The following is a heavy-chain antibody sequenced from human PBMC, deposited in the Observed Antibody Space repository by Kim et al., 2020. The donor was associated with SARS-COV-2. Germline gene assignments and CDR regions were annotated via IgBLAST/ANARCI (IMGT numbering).Heavy chain of an antibody. D-gene: IGHD2-8*01. Sequence: SGPTLVNPTQTLTLTCSFSGFSLTPDRLVGVTWVRQPPGKALEWLALIFANDEKRYDPSLKSRLTIAKDTAENRVVLSLTNVGPVDTGTYYCAHDSPGLYGFDVWGQGTTVTVSS. V-gene: IGHV2-5*01. CDR1: GFSLTPDRLVG. J-gene: IGHJ6*02. CDR3: AHDSPGLYGFDV. CDR2: IFANDEK.